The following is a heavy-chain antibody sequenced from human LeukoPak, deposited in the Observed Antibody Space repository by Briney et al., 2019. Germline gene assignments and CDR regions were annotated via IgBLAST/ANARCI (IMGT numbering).Heavy chain of an antibody. CDR3: ASLYDIVGTTVDY. V-gene: IGHV1-2*06. Sequence: ASVKVSCKTSGYTFTSYYMHWVRQAPGQGLEWMGRIDPNTGGTKSAKNFQGRVTMTRDTSISTAYMALSGLRSDDTAVYYCASLYDIVGTTVDYWGQGTLVTVSS. J-gene: IGHJ4*02. CDR2: IDPNTGGT. CDR1: GYTFTSYY. D-gene: IGHD1-26*01.